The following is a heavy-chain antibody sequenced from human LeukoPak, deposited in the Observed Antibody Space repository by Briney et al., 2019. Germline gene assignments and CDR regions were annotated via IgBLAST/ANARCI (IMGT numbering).Heavy chain of an antibody. D-gene: IGHD3-10*01. V-gene: IGHV4-34*01. CDR1: GGSFSGYY. J-gene: IGHJ5*02. CDR3: VRGLDYYGSGSYYKVGARWFDP. CDR2: INHSGST. Sequence: SETLSLTCAVYGGSFSGYYWSWIRQPPGKGLEWIGEINHSGSTNYNPSLKSRVTISVDTSKNQFSLKLSSVTAADTAVYYCVRGLDYYGSGSYYKVGARWFDPWGQGTLVTVSS.